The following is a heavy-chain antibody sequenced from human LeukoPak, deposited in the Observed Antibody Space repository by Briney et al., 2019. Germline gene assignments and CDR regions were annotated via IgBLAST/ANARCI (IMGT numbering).Heavy chain of an antibody. D-gene: IGHD3-3*01. CDR2: TNHSGST. Sequence: SETLSLTCAVYGGSFSGYYWSWIRPPPGKVLEWIGETNHSGSTNYNPSLKSRVTISVDTSKNQFSQKLSSVTAADTAVYYCARNRPGLTYYDFWSGYPQTYYMDVWGKGTTVTVSS. CDR1: GGSFSGYY. J-gene: IGHJ6*03. CDR3: ARNRPGLTYYDFWSGYPQTYYMDV. V-gene: IGHV4-34*01.